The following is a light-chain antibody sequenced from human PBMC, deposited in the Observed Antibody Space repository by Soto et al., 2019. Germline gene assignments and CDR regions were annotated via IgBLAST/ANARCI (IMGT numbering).Light chain of an antibody. CDR3: QQDGDFFIT. CDR1: QDISSY. V-gene: IGKV1-33*01. Sequence: DIQMTQSPSSLSASVGDRVTITCQASQDISSYLSWYQQKPGRAPKLLIYDASNLETGAPSRFSGSGSGTDFTFTISSLQPEDIATYYCQQDGDFFITFGGGTEVEIK. CDR2: DAS. J-gene: IGKJ4*01.